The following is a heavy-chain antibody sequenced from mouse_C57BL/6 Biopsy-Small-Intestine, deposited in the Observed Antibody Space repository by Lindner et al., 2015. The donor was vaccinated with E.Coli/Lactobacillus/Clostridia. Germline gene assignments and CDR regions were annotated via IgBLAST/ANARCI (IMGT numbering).Heavy chain of an antibody. Sequence: VQLQESGAELVKPGASVKLSCKASGYTFTSHWMHWVKQWPGQGLEWIGNIYPGSTSTNYNEKFKSKATLTVDKSSSTTYMQLSRLTSEDSAVYYCARGTYYSNAMDYWGQGTSVTVSS. J-gene: IGHJ4*01. CDR1: GYTFTSHW. D-gene: IGHD2-12*01. V-gene: IGHV1S5*01. CDR2: IYPGSTST. CDR3: ARGTYYSNAMDY.